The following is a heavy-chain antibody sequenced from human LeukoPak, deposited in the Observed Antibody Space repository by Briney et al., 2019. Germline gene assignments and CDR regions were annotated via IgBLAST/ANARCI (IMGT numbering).Heavy chain of an antibody. D-gene: IGHD6-19*01. J-gene: IGHJ3*02. CDR1: GGTFSSYA. CDR3: ARGVHPLRLGAFDI. V-gene: IGHV1-69*13. Sequence: SVKVSCKASGGTFSSYAISWVRQAPGQGLEWMGGIVPIFGTANYAQKFQGRVTITADESTSTAYMELSSLRSEDTAVYYCARGVHPLRLGAFDIWGQGTMVTVSS. CDR2: IVPIFGTA.